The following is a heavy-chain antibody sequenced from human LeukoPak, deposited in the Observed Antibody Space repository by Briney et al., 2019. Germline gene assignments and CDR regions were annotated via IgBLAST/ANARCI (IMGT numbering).Heavy chain of an antibody. CDR2: SSGSGGST. D-gene: IGHD4-11*01. CDR1: GFTFSSYA. CDR3: AKDPPRAAWFSADYTNYGD. Sequence: GGSLRLSCAASGFTFSSYAMSWVRQAPGKGLEWVSASSGSGGSTYYADSVKGRFTISRDNSKNKLYLPMNGLRAGDRAVYYFAKDPPRAAWFSADYTNYGDWGQGTLVTVSS. V-gene: IGHV3-23*01. J-gene: IGHJ4*02.